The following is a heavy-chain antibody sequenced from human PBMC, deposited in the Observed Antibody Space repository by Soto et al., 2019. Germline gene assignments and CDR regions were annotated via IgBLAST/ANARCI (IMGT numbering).Heavy chain of an antibody. J-gene: IGHJ4*02. CDR1: GGTFSSYA. CDR2: IIHIFGTA. D-gene: IGHD3-10*01. Sequence: QVQLVQSGAEVKKPGSSVKVSCKASGGTFSSYAISWVRQAPGQGLEWMGGIIHIFGTANYAQKFQGRVTIPADKSTSTAYMELSSLRSEDTAXXYCARGLDYGGYGRVFDYWGQGTLVTVSX. V-gene: IGHV1-69*06. CDR3: ARGLDYGGYGRVFDY.